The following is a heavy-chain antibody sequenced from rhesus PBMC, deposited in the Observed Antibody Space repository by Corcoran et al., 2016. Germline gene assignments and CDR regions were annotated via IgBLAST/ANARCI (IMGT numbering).Heavy chain of an antibody. V-gene: IGHV4-93*01. Sequence: QVQLQESGPAVGKPSETLSLTCAVSGGSISSSNWWSWIRQSPGKGLEWIGGIYGSGGSTEYNPSLKSRVTISKDTSKNQFSLKLSSVTAADTAVYYCARDWYSGSWSPYYFDYWGQGVLVTVSS. D-gene: IGHD6-25*01. J-gene: IGHJ4*01. CDR3: ARDWYSGSWSPYYFDY. CDR2: IYGSGGST. CDR1: GGSISSSNW.